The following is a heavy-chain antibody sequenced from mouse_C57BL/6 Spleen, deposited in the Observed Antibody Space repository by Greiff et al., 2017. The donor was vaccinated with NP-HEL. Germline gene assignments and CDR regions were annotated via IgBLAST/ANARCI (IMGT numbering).Heavy chain of an antibody. J-gene: IGHJ2*01. CDR1: GFSFNTYA. V-gene: IGHV10-1*01. CDR3: GRQRWDGAFDY. Sequence: EVQVVESGGGLVQPKGSLKLSCAASGFSFNTYAMNWVRQAPGKGLEWVARIRSKSNNYATYYADSVKDRFTISRDDSESMLYLQMNNLKTEDTAMYYCGRQRWDGAFDYWGQGTTLTVSS. CDR2: IRSKSNNYAT. D-gene: IGHD4-1*01.